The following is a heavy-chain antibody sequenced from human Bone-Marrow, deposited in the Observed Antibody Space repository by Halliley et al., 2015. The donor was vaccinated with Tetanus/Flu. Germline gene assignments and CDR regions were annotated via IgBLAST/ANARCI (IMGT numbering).Heavy chain of an antibody. CDR3: AAESEGEGEHNWFDP. CDR2: VSNDAGST. V-gene: IGHV3-23*01. Sequence: SLRLSCAASGFTFSSYAMNWVRQAPGKGLEWVSTVSNDAGSTYYADSVKGRFTISRDNSKNTLYLQMNSLRAEDTAVYYCAAESEGEGEHNWFDPWGQGILVTVSS. D-gene: IGHD1-26*01. CDR1: GFTFSSYA. J-gene: IGHJ5*02.